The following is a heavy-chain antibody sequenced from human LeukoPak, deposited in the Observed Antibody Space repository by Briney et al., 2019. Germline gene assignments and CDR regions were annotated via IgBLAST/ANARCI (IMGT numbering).Heavy chain of an antibody. D-gene: IGHD1-26*01. J-gene: IGHJ6*03. V-gene: IGHV4-34*01. CDR3: ARGSSGSYYGNSYYYMDV. CDR1: GGFFSDYY. CDR2: INHRGSI. Sequence: SETLSLTCAVYGGFFSDYYWSWIRQPPGKGLEWIGKINHRGSINYNPSLKSRVTISMDTSKNQFSLKLTSVTAADTAVYYCARGSSGSYYGNSYYYMDVWGKGTTVTVSS.